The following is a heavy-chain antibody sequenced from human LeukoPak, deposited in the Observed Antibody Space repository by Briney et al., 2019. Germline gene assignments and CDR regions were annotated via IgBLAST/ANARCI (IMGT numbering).Heavy chain of an antibody. V-gene: IGHV1-18*04. D-gene: IGHD2-15*01. CDR3: ARDPVVSCSGGSCRGGAFDI. J-gene: IGHJ3*02. Sequence: ASVKVSCKASGYTFTDYYIHWVRQAPGQGLEWMGWTNPNSGDTNYAQKLQGRVTMTTDTSTSTAYMELRSLRSDDTAVYYCARDPVVSCSGGSCRGGAFDIWGQGTMVTVSS. CDR2: TNPNSGDT. CDR1: GYTFTDYY.